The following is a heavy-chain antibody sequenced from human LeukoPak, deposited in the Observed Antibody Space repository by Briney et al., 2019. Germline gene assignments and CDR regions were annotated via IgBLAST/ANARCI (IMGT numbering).Heavy chain of an antibody. CDR1: GFDFSAYS. J-gene: IGHJ5*02. D-gene: IGHD1-20*01. Sequence: VGSLRLSCAASGFDFSAYSMTWVGQAPGKGLEWVSSICSRSTYLYYADSVKGRLSISRDNAKNSVYLQMNSLRAEDTALYYCARGRYNWKGEGENWFDPWGQGTLVFVSS. V-gene: IGHV3-21*06. CDR3: ARGRYNWKGEGENWFDP. CDR2: ICSRSTYL.